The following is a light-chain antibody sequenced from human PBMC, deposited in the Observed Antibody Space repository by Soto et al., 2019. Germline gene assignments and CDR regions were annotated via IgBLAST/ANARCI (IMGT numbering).Light chain of an antibody. CDR1: QSVSSR. J-gene: IGKJ1*01. Sequence: EIVMTQSPGTLSLSPGERATLSCRASQSVSSRLAWYQQKPGQAPRLLISGASNRATGIPDRFSGSGSGTDFTLTITRLEPEDFAMYYCQRYDSLRTFGQGTKVDIK. V-gene: IGKV3-20*01. CDR2: GAS. CDR3: QRYDSLRT.